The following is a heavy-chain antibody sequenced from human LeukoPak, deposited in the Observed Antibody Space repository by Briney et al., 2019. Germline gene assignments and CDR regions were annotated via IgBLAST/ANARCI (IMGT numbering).Heavy chain of an antibody. CDR1: GYTFTSYY. D-gene: IGHD3-22*01. CDR2: INPKSGGT. J-gene: IGHJ4*02. CDR3: VRGDYYDRGVYYYD. Sequence: ASVKVSCKASGYTFTSYYMHWVRQAPGQGLEWMVWINPKSGGTNYAQKFQGRVTMTRDTSVKTAYMELSSLRSDDTAEYYCVRGDYYDRGVYYYDWGQGTLVTVFS. V-gene: IGHV1-2*02.